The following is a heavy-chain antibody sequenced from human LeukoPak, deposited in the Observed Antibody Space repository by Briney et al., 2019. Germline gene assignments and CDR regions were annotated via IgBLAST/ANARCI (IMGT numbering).Heavy chain of an antibody. D-gene: IGHD3-22*01. J-gene: IGHJ3*02. CDR2: ISWNSGSI. Sequence: GRSLRLSCAASGFTFDDYAMHWVRQAPGKGLEWVSGISWNSGSIGYADSVKGRFTISRDNAKNSLYLQMNSLRAEDTAVYYCARGGLGGYDSRYAFDIWGQGTMVTVSS. V-gene: IGHV3-9*01. CDR3: ARGGLGGYDSRYAFDI. CDR1: GFTFDDYA.